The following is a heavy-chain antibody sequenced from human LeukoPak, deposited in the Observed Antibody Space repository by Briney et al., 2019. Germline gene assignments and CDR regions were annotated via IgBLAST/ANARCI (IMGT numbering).Heavy chain of an antibody. CDR1: GGSISSYY. D-gene: IGHD2-2*01. Sequence: SETLSLTCTVSGGSISSYYWSWIRQPAGKGLEWIGRIYTSGSTNYNPSLKSRVTMSVDTSKNQFSLKLSSVTAADTAVYYCARDQAKGYCSSTSCCPSLGFDYWGQGTLVTVSS. J-gene: IGHJ4*02. CDR3: ARDQAKGYCSSTSCCPSLGFDY. CDR2: IYTSGST. V-gene: IGHV4-4*07.